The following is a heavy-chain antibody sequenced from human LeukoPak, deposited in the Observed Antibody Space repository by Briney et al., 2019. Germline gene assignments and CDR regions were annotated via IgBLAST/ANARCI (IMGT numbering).Heavy chain of an antibody. V-gene: IGHV4-31*03. D-gene: IGHD3-3*01. CDR3: ARARSGYYEVFDY. CDR2: IYYSGST. Sequence: SETLSLTCTVSGGSISSSGYYWSWIRQHPGKGLEWIGYIYYSGSTYYNPSLKSRVTISVDTSKNQFSLKLSSVTAADTAVYYCARARSGYYEVFDYWGQGTLVTVSS. J-gene: IGHJ4*02. CDR1: GGSISSSGYY.